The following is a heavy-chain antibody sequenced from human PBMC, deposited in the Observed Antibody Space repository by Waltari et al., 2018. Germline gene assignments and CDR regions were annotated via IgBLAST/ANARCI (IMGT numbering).Heavy chain of an antibody. D-gene: IGHD6-13*01. CDR3: ARGGLYGQQLLESAFEI. CDR1: GYTFTDYY. V-gene: IGHV1-69-2*01. J-gene: IGHJ3*02. Sequence: EVQLLQSGAELKKPGTAVKISCQLSGYTFTDYYIHWVQQAPGKGLQWMGLIEPEDGQTIYAEAFQGRVTITADTSIDTVYMELSSLTSDDSAVFYCARGGLYGQQLLESAFEIWGQGTKVTVSS. CDR2: IEPEDGQT.